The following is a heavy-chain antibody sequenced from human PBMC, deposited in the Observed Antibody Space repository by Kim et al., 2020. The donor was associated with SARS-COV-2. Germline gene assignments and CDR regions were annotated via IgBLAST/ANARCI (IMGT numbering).Heavy chain of an antibody. V-gene: IGHV3-48*02. Sequence: YYADSVKRRFTISRDNVKNSLYLQMNSLRDEDTAVYYCARDYYDTTSIAFWGQGTMVTVSS. CDR3: ARDYYDTTSIAF. D-gene: IGHD3-22*01. J-gene: IGHJ3*01.